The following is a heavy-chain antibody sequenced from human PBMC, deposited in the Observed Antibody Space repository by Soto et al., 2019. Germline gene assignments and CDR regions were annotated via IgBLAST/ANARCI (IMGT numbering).Heavy chain of an antibody. J-gene: IGHJ4*02. V-gene: IGHV4-30-2*01. Sequence: TLSLPCAVSGGSISSGHYPWTWIRQPPGKGLEWIGYIYPGGNTYYSPSLKSRVTIALDTSKSLVSLRSNSVTAADTAVYYCARLVGVAISPRGQGTLVTVSS. CDR2: IYPGGNT. D-gene: IGHD2-8*02. CDR3: ARLVGVAISP. CDR1: GGSISSGHYP.